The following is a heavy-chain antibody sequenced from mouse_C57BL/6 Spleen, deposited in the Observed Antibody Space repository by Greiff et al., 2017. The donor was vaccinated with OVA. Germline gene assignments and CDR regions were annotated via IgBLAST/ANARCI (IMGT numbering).Heavy chain of an antibody. Sequence: EVKLQESGPELVKPGASVKIPCKASGYTFTDYNMDWVKQSHGKSLEWIGDINPNNGGTIYNQKFKGKATLTVDKSSSTAYMELRSLTSEDTAVYYCARDIYYYGSSYGWYFDVWGTGTTVTVSS. D-gene: IGHD1-1*01. CDR1: GYTFTDYN. CDR3: ARDIYYYGSSYGWYFDV. V-gene: IGHV1-18*01. CDR2: INPNNGGT. J-gene: IGHJ1*03.